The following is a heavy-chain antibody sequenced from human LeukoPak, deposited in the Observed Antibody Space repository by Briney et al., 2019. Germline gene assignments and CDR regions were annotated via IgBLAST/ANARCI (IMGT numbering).Heavy chain of an antibody. CDR2: INPNSGGT. Sequence: ASVKVSCKASGYTFTGYYLHWVRQAPGQGLEWMGWINPNSGGTNYAQKFQGRVTMTRYTSITTAYMELSRLTSDDTAVYYCARGSNWGWNWFDPWGQGTLVTVSS. CDR1: GYTFTGYY. CDR3: ARGSNWGWNWFDP. V-gene: IGHV1-2*02. D-gene: IGHD7-27*01. J-gene: IGHJ5*02.